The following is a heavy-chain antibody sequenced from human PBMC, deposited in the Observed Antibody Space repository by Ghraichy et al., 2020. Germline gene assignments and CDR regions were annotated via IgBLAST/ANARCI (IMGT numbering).Heavy chain of an antibody. CDR2: LSSSGRT. CDR1: GFTVSNYA. V-gene: IGHV3-23*01. CDR3: AKAVWYGEGGTDY. Sequence: GGSLRLSCAASGFTVSNYAMSWVRQAPGKGLEWVSSLSSSGRTYYANSVKGRFTVSRDDSKNMFFLQMNSLRAEDTARYFCAKAVWYGEGGTDYWGQGTLVTVSS. J-gene: IGHJ4*02. D-gene: IGHD3-10*01.